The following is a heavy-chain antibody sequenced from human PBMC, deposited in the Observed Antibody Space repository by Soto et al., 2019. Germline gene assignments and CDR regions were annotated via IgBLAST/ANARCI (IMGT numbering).Heavy chain of an antibody. CDR3: ARVGGGYSSGWPY. CDR2: ISSSTSTI. J-gene: IGHJ4*02. Sequence: SLRLSCAASGFTFSNYNMNWVRQAPGKGLEWVSYISSSTSTIYYADSVKGRFTISRDNAKNSLYLQMNSLRDEDTAAYYCARVGGGYSSGWPYWGQGTLVTVSS. D-gene: IGHD6-19*01. V-gene: IGHV3-48*02. CDR1: GFTFSNYN.